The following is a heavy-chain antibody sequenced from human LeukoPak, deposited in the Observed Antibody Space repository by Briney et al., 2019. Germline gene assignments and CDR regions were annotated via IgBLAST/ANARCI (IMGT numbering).Heavy chain of an antibody. V-gene: IGHV4-59*11. D-gene: IGHD6-13*01. CDR3: ARASAGRYSSSWYSPFDY. CDR2: IYYSGST. J-gene: IGHJ4*02. CDR1: SGSISSHY. Sequence: SETLSLTCTVSSGSISSHYWSWTRQPPGKGLEWIGYIYYSGSTNYNPSLKSRVTISVDTSKNQFSLKLSSVTAADTAVYYCARASAGRYSSSWYSPFDYWGQGTLVTVSS.